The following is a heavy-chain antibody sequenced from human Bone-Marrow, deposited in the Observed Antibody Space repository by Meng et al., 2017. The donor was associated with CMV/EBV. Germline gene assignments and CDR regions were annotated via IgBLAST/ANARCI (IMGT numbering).Heavy chain of an antibody. D-gene: IGHD6-13*01. CDR3: ARDHSSSWTNWFDP. V-gene: IGHV1-2*02. J-gene: IGHJ5*02. CDR1: GYTFTGYY. Sequence: ASVKVSCKASGYTFTGYYMHWVRQAPGQGLEWMGWINPNSGGTNYAQKFQGRVTMTRDTSISTAYMELSRLRSDDTAVYYCARDHSSSWTNWFDPWGHGTLVTVSS. CDR2: INPNSGGT.